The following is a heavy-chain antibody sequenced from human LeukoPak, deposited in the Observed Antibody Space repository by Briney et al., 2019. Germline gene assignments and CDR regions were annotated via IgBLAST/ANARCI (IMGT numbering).Heavy chain of an antibody. CDR2: IRYDGSNK. J-gene: IGHJ6*03. V-gene: IGHV3-30*02. Sequence: GGSLRLSCAASGFTLSSYGMHWVRQAPGKGLEWVAFIRYDGSNKYNADSVKGRFTISRDNSKNTLYLQMNSLRAEDTAVYYCAKDGEEPGYYYYYYMDVWGKGTTVTISS. CDR3: AKDGEEPGYYYYYYMDV. CDR1: GFTLSSYG.